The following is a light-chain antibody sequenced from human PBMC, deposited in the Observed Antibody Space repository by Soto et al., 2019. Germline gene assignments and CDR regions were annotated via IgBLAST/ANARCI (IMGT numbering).Light chain of an antibody. CDR3: QQYGSSPRFT. CDR1: QSVSSSY. J-gene: IGKJ3*01. Sequence: EIVLTQSPGTLSLSPGERATLSCRASQSVSSSYLAWYQQKPGQAPRLLIYGASSRATGIPDRFSGSGSATDFPLTISRLEPEDFAVYYCQQYGSSPRFTFGPGTKVDIK. V-gene: IGKV3-20*01. CDR2: GAS.